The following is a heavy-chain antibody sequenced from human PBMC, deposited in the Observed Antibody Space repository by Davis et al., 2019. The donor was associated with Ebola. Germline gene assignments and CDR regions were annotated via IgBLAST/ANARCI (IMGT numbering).Heavy chain of an antibody. Sequence: GGSLRLSCAASGFTFTTYAMSWVRQAPGKGLEWVPAISGSGGSTSYADSVKGRFTISRANSKNTLYLKMNSLRAEDTAVYYCATVGELLSYFDYWGQGTLVTVSS. CDR1: GFTFTTYA. CDR3: ATVGELLSYFDY. D-gene: IGHD1-26*01. CDR2: ISGSGGST. J-gene: IGHJ4*02. V-gene: IGHV3-23*01.